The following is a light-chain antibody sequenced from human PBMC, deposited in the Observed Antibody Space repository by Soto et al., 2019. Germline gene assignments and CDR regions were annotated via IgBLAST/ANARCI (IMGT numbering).Light chain of an antibody. J-gene: IGLJ1*01. V-gene: IGLV2-23*02. CDR2: EVS. CDR3: CSYAGSSTV. CDR1: SSEIGSYNL. Sequence: HSVRKQAASVFRSPGQSLTIPRPGTSSEIGSYNLVSWYQQHPGKAPKVMIYEVSKRPSGVSNRFSGSKSGNTASLTISWLQAEDEADYYCCSYAGSSTVFGTGTKVTVL.